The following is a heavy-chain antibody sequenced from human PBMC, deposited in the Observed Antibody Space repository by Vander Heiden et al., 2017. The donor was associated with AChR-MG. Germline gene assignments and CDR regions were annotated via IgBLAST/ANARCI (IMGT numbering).Heavy chain of an antibody. V-gene: IGHV1-69*01. CDR1: GGTFSSYA. CDR2: IIPIFGTA. J-gene: IGHJ6*03. Sequence: QVQLVQSGAEVKKPGSSVKVSCKASGGTFSSYAISWVRQAPGQGLEWMGGIIPIFGTANYAQKFQGRVTITADESTSTAYMELSSLRSEDTAVYYCARDGPRYCSGGSCYLEDYYYYYMDVWGKGTTVTVSS. D-gene: IGHD2-15*01. CDR3: ARDGPRYCSGGSCYLEDYYYYYMDV.